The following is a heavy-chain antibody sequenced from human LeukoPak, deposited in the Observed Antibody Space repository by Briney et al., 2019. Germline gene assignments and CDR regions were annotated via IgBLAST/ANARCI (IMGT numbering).Heavy chain of an antibody. CDR2: IEPSDSYT. CDR3: QKTAYEILTGREYNWFDP. Sequence: GESLRISCQGSGPSFTSYWLSWVRQMPGKGLECMGRIEPSDSYTKYSPSFQVHVTISADKSISTAYLQWSSLKASDTFFFFKQKTAYEILTGREYNWFDPWGQGTLVTVSS. V-gene: IGHV5-10-1*01. J-gene: IGHJ5*02. D-gene: IGHD3-9*01. CDR1: GPSFTSYW.